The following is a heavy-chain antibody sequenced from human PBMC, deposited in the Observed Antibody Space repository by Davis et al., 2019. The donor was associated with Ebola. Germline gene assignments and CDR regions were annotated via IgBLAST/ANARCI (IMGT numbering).Heavy chain of an antibody. Sequence: ASVKVSCKASGYTFIGHYMHWVRQAPGQGLEWMGWINPHSGGTKYAQKFQGRVTMTRDTSISTAYMELGRLRSDDTAVYFCARDQSGFWSGYSDYWGQGTLVTVSS. V-gene: IGHV1-2*02. CDR1: GYTFIGHY. D-gene: IGHD3-3*01. J-gene: IGHJ4*02. CDR2: INPHSGGT. CDR3: ARDQSGFWSGYSDY.